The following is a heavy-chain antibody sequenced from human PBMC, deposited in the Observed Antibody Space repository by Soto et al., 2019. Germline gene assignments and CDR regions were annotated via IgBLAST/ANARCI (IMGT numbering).Heavy chain of an antibody. CDR2: ISGSGGST. CDR3: ATGIQLWPTDY. V-gene: IGHV3-23*01. D-gene: IGHD5-18*01. Sequence: GSLRLSCAASGFTFSSYAMSWVRQAPGKGLEWVSAISGSGGSTYYADSVKGRFAISRDNSKNTLYLQMNSLRAEDTAVYYCATGIQLWPTDYWGQGTLVTVSS. J-gene: IGHJ4*02. CDR1: GFTFSSYA.